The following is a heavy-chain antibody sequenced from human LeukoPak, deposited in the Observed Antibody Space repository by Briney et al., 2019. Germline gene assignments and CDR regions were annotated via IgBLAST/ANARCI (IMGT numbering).Heavy chain of an antibody. CDR3: ARDLSPVVRASPMGY. J-gene: IGHJ4*02. CDR1: GFTFRSYT. V-gene: IGHV3-23*01. Sequence: PGGSLRLSCAASGFTFRSYTMSWVRQTPGKGLEWVSTISGSGGSTYLADSVKGRFTISRDNSKNTLYLQMNSLRAEDTAVYYCARDLSPVVRASPMGYWGQGTLVTVSS. CDR2: ISGSGGST. D-gene: IGHD3-10*01.